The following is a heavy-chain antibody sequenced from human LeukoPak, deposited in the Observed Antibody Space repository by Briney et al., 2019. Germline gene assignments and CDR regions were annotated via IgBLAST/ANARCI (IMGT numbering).Heavy chain of an antibody. CDR3: AISVTMVVTPLLDP. J-gene: IGHJ5*02. V-gene: IGHV1-69*05. CDR1: GGTFISYA. CDR2: IIPIFGTA. D-gene: IGHD4-23*01. Sequence: ASVKVSCKASGGTFISYAISWVRQAPGQGLEWMGRIIPIFGTANYAQKFQGRVTITTDESTSTAYMELSSLRSGDTAVYYCAISVTMVVTPLLDPWGQGTLVTVSS.